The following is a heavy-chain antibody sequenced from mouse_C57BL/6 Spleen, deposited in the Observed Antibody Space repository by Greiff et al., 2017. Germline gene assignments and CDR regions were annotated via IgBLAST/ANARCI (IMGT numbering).Heavy chain of an antibody. J-gene: IGHJ1*03. CDR1: GFTFSDYG. Sequence: EVKLVESGGGLVKPGGSLKLSCAASGFTFSDYGMHWVRQAPEKGLEWVAYISSGSSTIYYADTVKGRFTISRDNAKNTLFLQMTSLRSEDTAMYYCARGGYYPYWYFDVWGTGTTVTVSS. V-gene: IGHV5-17*01. CDR2: ISSGSSTI. D-gene: IGHD2-3*01. CDR3: ARGGYYPYWYFDV.